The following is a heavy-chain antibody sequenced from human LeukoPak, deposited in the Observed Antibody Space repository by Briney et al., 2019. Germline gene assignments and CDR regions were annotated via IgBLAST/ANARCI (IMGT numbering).Heavy chain of an antibody. CDR3: TRWRGSSSSSFDY. J-gene: IGHJ4*02. V-gene: IGHV3-49*04. Sequence: GGSLRLSCTASGFTFGDYAMSWVRQAPGKGLEWVGFIRSKAYGGTTEYAASVKGRFTISRDDSKSIAYLQMNSLKTEDTAVYYCTRWRGSSSSSFDYWGQGTLVTVSS. D-gene: IGHD6-6*01. CDR1: GFTFGDYA. CDR2: IRSKAYGGTT.